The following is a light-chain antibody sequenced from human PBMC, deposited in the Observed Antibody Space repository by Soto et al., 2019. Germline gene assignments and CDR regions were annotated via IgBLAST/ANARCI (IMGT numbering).Light chain of an antibody. V-gene: IGKV2-28*01. J-gene: IGKJ2*01. CDR1: QSLLHSNGYNY. Sequence: DIVMTQSPLSLPVTPGEPASISCRSSQSLLHSNGYNYLDWYLQKPGQSTQLLIYLGSNRASGVPDRFSGSGSGTDFTLKISRVEAEDVGVYYCMQALLHTFGQGTKLEIK. CDR2: LGS. CDR3: MQALLHT.